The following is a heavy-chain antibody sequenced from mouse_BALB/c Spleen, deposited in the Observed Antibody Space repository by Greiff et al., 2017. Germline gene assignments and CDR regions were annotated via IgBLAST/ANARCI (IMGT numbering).Heavy chain of an antibody. J-gene: IGHJ2*01. CDR1: GFTFTDYY. CDR3: ARGTVVFDY. CDR2: IRNKANGYTT. Sequence: EVKLVESGGGLVQPGGSLRLSCATSGFTFTDYYMSWVRQPPGKALEWLGFIRNKANGYTTEYSASVKGRFTTSRDNSQSILYLQMNTLRAEDSATYYCARGTVVFDYWGQGTTLTVSS. D-gene: IGHD1-1*01. V-gene: IGHV7-3*02.